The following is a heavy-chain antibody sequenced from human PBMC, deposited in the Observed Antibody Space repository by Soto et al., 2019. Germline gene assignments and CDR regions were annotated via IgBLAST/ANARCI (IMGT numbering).Heavy chain of an antibody. D-gene: IGHD3-22*01. CDR1: GFTFSTYS. CDR2: ITASSCIR. Sequence: GGSLRLSCAASGFTFSTYSMNWVRQAPGKGLEWVAAITASSCIRFYADSVKGRFTISRDNSKNTLYLQMNSLRAEDTAVYYCAKHREYYYDSSGYYPLYYFDYWGQGTLVTVSS. CDR3: AKHREYYYDSSGYYPLYYFDY. J-gene: IGHJ4*02. V-gene: IGHV3-23*01.